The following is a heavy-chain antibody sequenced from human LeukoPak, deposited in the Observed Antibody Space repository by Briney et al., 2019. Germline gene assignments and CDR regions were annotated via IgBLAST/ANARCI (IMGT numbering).Heavy chain of an antibody. CDR2: LNEDGSKR. CDR1: GFAFSSYW. Sequence: GSLRLSFAASGFAFSSYWMTWVRPAPGKGLEWVASLNEDGSKRSYVGSVKGRFTISRDNAQNSVFRQMNSLTAEDTAVYYCARAVTSMDGYWGQGNLVTVSS. J-gene: IGHJ4*02. CDR3: ARAVTSMDGY. V-gene: IGHV3-7*03. D-gene: IGHD3/OR15-3a*01.